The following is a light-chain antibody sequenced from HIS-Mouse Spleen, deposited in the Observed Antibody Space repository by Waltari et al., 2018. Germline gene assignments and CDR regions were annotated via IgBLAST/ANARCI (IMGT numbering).Light chain of an antibody. CDR2: DFS. V-gene: IGLV2-11*01. Sequence: QSALTQPRSVSGSPGQSVTISCTGTSSDVGGYNYVSWYQQHPGKAPKLMIYDFSKRPSGVHDRFSGSKSGNTASLTISGLQAEDEADYYCCSYAGSYTLFGGGTKLTVL. CDR3: CSYAGSYTL. J-gene: IGLJ3*02. CDR1: SSDVGGYNY.